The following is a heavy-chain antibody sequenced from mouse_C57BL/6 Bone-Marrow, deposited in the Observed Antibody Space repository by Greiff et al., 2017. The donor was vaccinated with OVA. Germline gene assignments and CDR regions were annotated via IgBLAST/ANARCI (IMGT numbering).Heavy chain of an antibody. J-gene: IGHJ3*01. V-gene: IGHV1-76*01. CDR2: IYPGSGNT. CDR3: ARENEFAY. Sequence: QVQLQQSGAELVRPGASVKLSCKASGYTFTDYYINWVKQRPGQGLEWIPRIYPGSGNTYYNEKFKGKATLTAEKSSSTAYMQLSSLTSEDSAVYFCARENEFAYWGQGTLVTVSA. CDR1: GYTFTDYY.